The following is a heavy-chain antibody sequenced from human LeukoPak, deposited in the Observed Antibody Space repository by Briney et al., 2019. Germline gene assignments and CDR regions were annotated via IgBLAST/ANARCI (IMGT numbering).Heavy chain of an antibody. Sequence: GGSLRLSCAASGFTFSSYWMHWVRQAPGKGLVWVSRINSDGSSTSYADSVKGRFTNSRDNAKNTLYLQMNSLRAEDTAVYYCWYYYDSSGYLDYWGQGTLVTVSS. CDR2: INSDGSST. CDR1: GFTFSSYW. D-gene: IGHD3-22*01. CDR3: WYYYDSSGYLDY. V-gene: IGHV3-74*01. J-gene: IGHJ4*02.